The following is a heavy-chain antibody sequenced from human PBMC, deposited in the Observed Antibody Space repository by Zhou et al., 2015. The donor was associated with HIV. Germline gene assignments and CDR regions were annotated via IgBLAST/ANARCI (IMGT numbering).Heavy chain of an antibody. CDR2: IIPISGTA. D-gene: IGHD1-26*01. CDR1: GGTFSNYA. Sequence: QVQLVQSGAEVKKPGSSVRVSCKASGGTFSNYAISWVRQAPGQGLEWVGGIIPISGTAKYAQKFQGRVTITADKSTSTAYMELNSLRSEDTAMYYCARGPSRIIGGSYNYDSWGQGTLVTVSS. CDR3: ARGPSRIIGGSYNYDS. J-gene: IGHJ4*02. V-gene: IGHV1-69*06.